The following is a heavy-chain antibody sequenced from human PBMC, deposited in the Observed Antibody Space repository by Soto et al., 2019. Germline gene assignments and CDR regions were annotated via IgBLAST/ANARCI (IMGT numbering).Heavy chain of an antibody. CDR1: GYSFSSYF. D-gene: IGHD6-6*01. Sequence: QVLLVQSGAEVKRPGASVKVSCKASGYSFSSYFIHWVRQAPGRGLEWMGIISLSGGNSNYAQKLPGRVAMTRDTSTNTVFMELSSLRSEDTAVYYCARAPYSISSFRFDYWGQGTLVTVSS. CDR2: ISLSGGNS. CDR3: ARAPYSISSFRFDY. V-gene: IGHV1-46*01. J-gene: IGHJ4*02.